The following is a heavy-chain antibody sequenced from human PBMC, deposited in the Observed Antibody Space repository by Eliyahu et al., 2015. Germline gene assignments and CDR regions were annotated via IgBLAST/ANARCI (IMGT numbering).Heavy chain of an antibody. D-gene: IGHD4/OR15-4a*01. V-gene: IGHV4-39*02. CDR1: GGSIRSSAYY. J-gene: IGHJ4*02. CDR2: IHYSGTT. CDR3: AKDNANCRADS. Sequence: QLQLQESGPRLVKPSETLSLTCTVSGGSIRSSAYYWGWIRQPPGKGLEWIGSIHYSGTTXYNPSLTSRLTISVDTSRNQFSLKLSSVTAADTAVYYCAKDNANCRADSWGQGMLVTVSS.